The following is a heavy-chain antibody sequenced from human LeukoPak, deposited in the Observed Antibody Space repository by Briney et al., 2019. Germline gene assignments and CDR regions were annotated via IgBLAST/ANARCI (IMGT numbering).Heavy chain of an antibody. CDR3: ARHLYCGGDCYSGRNHYYGLDV. D-gene: IGHD2-21*02. V-gene: IGHV4-59*08. J-gene: IGHJ6*02. CDR2: MYYTGST. CDR1: DGSISDYH. Sequence: PSETLSLTCTVSDGSISDYHWSWIRQPPGKGLEWIGYMYYTGSTNYNPSLKSRASISVDTSKGQFSLKLRSVTAADTAVYYCARHLYCGGDCYSGRNHYYGLDVWGQGTTVTVSS.